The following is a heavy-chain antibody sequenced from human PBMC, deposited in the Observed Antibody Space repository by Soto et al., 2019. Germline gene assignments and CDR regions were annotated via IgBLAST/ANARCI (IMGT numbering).Heavy chain of an antibody. CDR3: AIARTGSHGYS. CDR1: GNTLNTDT. J-gene: IGHJ5*01. V-gene: IGHV1-69*02. Sequence: QVQLVQSGAEVKKPGSSVKVSCKPSGNTLNTDTITWLRQAPGQGLEWMGRIIPVIGVGTYAQKFQDRVTITADKRXPTVYMQVTRPTSDDXTTYSCAIARTGSHGYSW. CDR2: IIPVIGVG. D-gene: IGHD3-9*01.